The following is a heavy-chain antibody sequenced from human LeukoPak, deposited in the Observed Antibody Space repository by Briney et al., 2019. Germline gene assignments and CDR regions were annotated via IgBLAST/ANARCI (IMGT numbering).Heavy chain of an antibody. Sequence: ASVKVSCKASGYTFTGYYMHWVRQAPGQGLEWMGWINTNTGNPTYAQGFTGRFVFSLDTSVSTAYLQISSLKAEDTAVYYCARVVVPAAILDAFDIWGQGTMVTVSS. CDR1: GYTFTGYY. CDR3: ARVVVPAAILDAFDI. V-gene: IGHV7-4-1*02. CDR2: INTNTGNP. D-gene: IGHD2-2*01. J-gene: IGHJ3*02.